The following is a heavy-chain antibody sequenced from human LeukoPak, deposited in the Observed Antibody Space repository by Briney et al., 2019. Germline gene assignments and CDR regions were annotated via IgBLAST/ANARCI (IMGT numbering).Heavy chain of an antibody. CDR1: GFTFSSYW. J-gene: IGHJ5*02. D-gene: IGHD3-9*01. V-gene: IGHV3-7*01. Sequence: PGGSLRLSCAASGFTFSSYWMSWVRQAPGKGLEWVANIKQDGSEKYYVDSVKGRFTISRDNAKNSLYLQMNSLRAEDTAVYYCARGGLRYFDWPNWFDPWGQGTLVTVSS. CDR2: IKQDGSEK. CDR3: ARGGLRYFDWPNWFDP.